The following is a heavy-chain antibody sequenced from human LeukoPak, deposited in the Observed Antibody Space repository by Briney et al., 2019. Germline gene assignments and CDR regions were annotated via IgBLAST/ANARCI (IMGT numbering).Heavy chain of an antibody. CDR3: ARGARIEVVVVAATLAYYFDY. Sequence: SETLSLTCAVYGGSFSGYYWSWIRQPPGKGPEWIGEINHSGSTNYNPSLKSRVTISVDTSKNQFSLKLSSVTAADTAVYYCARGARIEVVVVAATLAYYFDYWGQGALVTVSS. CDR2: INHSGST. CDR1: GGSFSGYY. D-gene: IGHD2-15*01. J-gene: IGHJ4*02. V-gene: IGHV4-34*01.